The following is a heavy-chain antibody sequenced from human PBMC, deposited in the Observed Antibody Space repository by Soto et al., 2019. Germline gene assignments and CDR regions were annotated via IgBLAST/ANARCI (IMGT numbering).Heavy chain of an antibody. V-gene: IGHV1-69*13. CDR3: ASRSNSGSYYYYYYYMDV. CDR1: GGTFSSYA. D-gene: IGHD1-26*01. J-gene: IGHJ6*03. CDR2: IIPIFGTA. Sequence: ASVKVSCKASGGTFSSYAISWVRQAPGQGLEWMGGIIPIFGTANYAQKFQGRVTITADESTSTAYMELSSLRSEDTAVYYCASRSNSGSYYYYYYYMDVWGKGTTVTVSS.